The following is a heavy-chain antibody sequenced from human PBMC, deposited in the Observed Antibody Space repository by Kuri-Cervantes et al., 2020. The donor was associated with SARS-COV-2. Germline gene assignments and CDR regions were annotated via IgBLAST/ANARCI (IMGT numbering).Heavy chain of an antibody. CDR2: INPNSGGT. Sequence: ASVKVSCKASGYTFTGYYMHWVRQAPGQGLEWMGWINPNSGGTNYAQKFQGWVTMIRDTSISTAYMELSRLRSDDTAVYYCARGMVRGIIQYYYYAMDVWGQGTTVTVSS. CDR3: ARGMVRGIIQYYYYAMDV. J-gene: IGHJ6*02. CDR1: GYTFTGYY. V-gene: IGHV1-2*04. D-gene: IGHD3-10*01.